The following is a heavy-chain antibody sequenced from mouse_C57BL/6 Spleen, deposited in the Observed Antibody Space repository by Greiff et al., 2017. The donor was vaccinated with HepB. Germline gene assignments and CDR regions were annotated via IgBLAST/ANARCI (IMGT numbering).Heavy chain of an antibody. CDR1: GFTFSDYG. CDR3: ARAYSNSYFDV. V-gene: IGHV5-17*01. Sequence: EVQLVESGGGLVKPGGSLKLSCAASGFTFSDYGMHWVRQAPEKGLEWVAYISSGSSTIYYADTVKGRFTISRDNAKNTLFLQMTSLRSEDTAMYYCARAYSNSYFDVWGTGTTVTVSS. CDR2: ISSGSSTI. D-gene: IGHD2-5*01. J-gene: IGHJ1*03.